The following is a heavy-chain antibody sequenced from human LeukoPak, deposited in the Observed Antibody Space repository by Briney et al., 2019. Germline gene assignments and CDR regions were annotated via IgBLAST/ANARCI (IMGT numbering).Heavy chain of an antibody. V-gene: IGHV3-21*01. CDR2: ISSSSTDI. CDR3: ATSRGSTYGYRALELPPSPVD. Sequence: NPSETLSLTCAVYGGSFSGYYWSWIRQPPGKGLEWVSSISSSSTDIYYGDSVKGRFAISRDNAKNSLYLQMNSLRTEDPAVYYCATSRGSTYGYRALELPPSPVDWGQGTLVTVSS. CDR1: GGSFSGYY. J-gene: IGHJ4*02. D-gene: IGHD5-18*01.